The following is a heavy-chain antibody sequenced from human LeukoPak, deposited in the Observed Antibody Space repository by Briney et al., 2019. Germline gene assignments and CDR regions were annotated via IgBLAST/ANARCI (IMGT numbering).Heavy chain of an antibody. D-gene: IGHD2-8*02. CDR1: GYSFTSYW. Sequence: GESLKISCNGSGYSFTSYWIGWVRQMPAKRLEWMGIIYPGDSDTRYSPSFQGQVTISADKSISTAYLQWSSLKASDTAMYYCASILGHDAFDIWGQGTMVTVSS. J-gene: IGHJ3*02. CDR3: ASILGHDAFDI. CDR2: IYPGDSDT. V-gene: IGHV5-51*01.